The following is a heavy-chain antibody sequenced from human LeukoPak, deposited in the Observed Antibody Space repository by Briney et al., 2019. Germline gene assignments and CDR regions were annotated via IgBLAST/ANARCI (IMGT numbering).Heavy chain of an antibody. V-gene: IGHV3-30*18. CDR3: AKVGGYSGYDPLAYFDY. D-gene: IGHD5-12*01. J-gene: IGHJ4*02. CDR1: GFTFSSYG. CDR2: ISYDGSNNK. Sequence: GGSLRLSCAASGFTFSSYGMHWVRQAPGKGLEWVAVISYDGSNNKYYADSVKGRFTISRDNSKNTLYLQMNSLRAEDTALYYCAKVGGYSGYDPLAYFDYWGQGTLVTVSS.